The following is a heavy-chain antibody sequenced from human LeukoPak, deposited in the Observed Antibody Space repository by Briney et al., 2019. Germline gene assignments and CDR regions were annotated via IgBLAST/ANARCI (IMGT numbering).Heavy chain of an antibody. CDR1: GGSISTYY. V-gene: IGHV4-59*01. D-gene: IGHD5-24*01. CDR2: IYYSGST. CDR3: ARGEVATITPYFDY. J-gene: IGHJ4*02. Sequence: SETLSLTCTVSGGSISTYYGNWIRQAPGKGLEWIGYIYYSGSTNYNPSLKSRVTISVDTSKNQFSLKLSSVTAADTAVYYCARGEVATITPYFDYWGQGTLVTVSS.